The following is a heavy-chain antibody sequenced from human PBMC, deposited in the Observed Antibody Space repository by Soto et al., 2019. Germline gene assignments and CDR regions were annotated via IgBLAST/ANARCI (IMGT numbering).Heavy chain of an antibody. V-gene: IGHV5-51*01. CDR2: VYPGDSDI. CDR1: GYTFTVYW. Sequence: PGESVKISCQGSGYTFTVYWIGWVLQMPGKGLEWMGIVYPGDSDIRYSPSFRGQVTISIDNSVSTAYLQWNSLKASDTAMYYCARALTGTIHPHYFDYWGQGTQVTVSS. J-gene: IGHJ4*02. D-gene: IGHD1-7*01. CDR3: ARALTGTIHPHYFDY.